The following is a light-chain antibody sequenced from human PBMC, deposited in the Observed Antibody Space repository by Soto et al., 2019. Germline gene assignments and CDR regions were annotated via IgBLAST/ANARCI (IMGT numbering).Light chain of an antibody. CDR1: SSDVGGYNN. Sequence: QSALTQPPSASGSPGQSVTISCTGTSSDVGGYNNVSWYQQHPGKAPKLMIYEVSKRPSGVPDRFSGSKSGNTASLTVSGLQAEDEADYYCYSYAGSNTYVFGTGTKVTVL. CDR2: EVS. J-gene: IGLJ1*01. CDR3: YSYAGSNTYV. V-gene: IGLV2-8*01.